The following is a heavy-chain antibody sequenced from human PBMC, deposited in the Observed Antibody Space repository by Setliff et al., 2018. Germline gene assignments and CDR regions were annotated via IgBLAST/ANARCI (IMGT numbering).Heavy chain of an antibody. J-gene: IGHJ3*01. CDR3: ARDWFCSGGDCSDVFDF. D-gene: IGHD2-21*02. Sequence: ASVKVSCKASGYTFTTHGISWVRQPPGQGLEWMGWISTDDGDTNFAQKFQGRVTLTTDTSTGTAYMELRSLTFDDTAVYYCARDWFCSGGDCSDVFDFWGQGTMVTVSS. CDR2: ISTDDGDT. V-gene: IGHV1-18*01. CDR1: GYTFTTHG.